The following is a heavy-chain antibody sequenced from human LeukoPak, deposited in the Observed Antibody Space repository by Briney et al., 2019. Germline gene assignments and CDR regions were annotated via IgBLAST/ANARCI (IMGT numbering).Heavy chain of an antibody. CDR3: ARDGRELLPFYFDY. CDR2: IYYSGST. Sequence: PSETLSLTCTVSGGSIYSYYWSWIRQPPGKGLEWIGYIYYSGSTNYNPSLKSRVTISVDTSKNQFSLKLSSVTAADTAVYYCARDGRELLPFYFDYWGQGTLVTVSS. V-gene: IGHV4-59*12. J-gene: IGHJ4*02. D-gene: IGHD1-26*01. CDR1: GGSIYSYY.